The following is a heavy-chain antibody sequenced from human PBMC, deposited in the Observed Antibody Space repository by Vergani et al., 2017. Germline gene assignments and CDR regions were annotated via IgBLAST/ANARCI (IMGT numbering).Heavy chain of an antibody. V-gene: IGHV4-34*01. CDR1: GGSFSGYY. Sequence: QVQLQQWGAGLLKPSETLSLTCAVYGGSFSGYYWSWIRQPPGKRLEWIGEINHSGSTNYNPSLKSRVTISVDTSKNQFALKLSSVTAADTAVYYCARGSGIAARPPKDYWGQGTLVTVSS. CDR2: INHSGST. J-gene: IGHJ4*02. D-gene: IGHD6-6*01. CDR3: ARGSGIAARPPKDY.